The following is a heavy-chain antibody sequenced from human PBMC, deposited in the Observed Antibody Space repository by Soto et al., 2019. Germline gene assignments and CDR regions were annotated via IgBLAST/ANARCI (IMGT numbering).Heavy chain of an antibody. J-gene: IGHJ6*02. V-gene: IGHV5-51*01. CDR1: GYSFTNYW. CDR2: IYPRDSDT. Sequence: PGESLKISCTASGYSFTNYWIGWVRQMPGKGPEWMGIIYPRDSDTRYSPSFQGQVTISADKSTSTAYQLWSSLKASDTAIYFCAGSIFYYGMDVWGQGTTVTVSS. CDR3: AGSIFYYGMDV.